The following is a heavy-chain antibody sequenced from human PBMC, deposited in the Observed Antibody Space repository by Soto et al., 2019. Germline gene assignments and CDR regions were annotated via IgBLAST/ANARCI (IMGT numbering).Heavy chain of an antibody. V-gene: IGHV3-30-3*01. CDR2: ISYDGSNK. J-gene: IGHJ6*02. Sequence: QVQLVESGGGVVQPGRSLRLSCAASGFTFSSYAMHWVRQAPGKGLEWVAVISYDGSNKYYADSVKGRFTISRDNSKNTLYLQMNSLRAEDTAVYYCARDLRASELREYYYYYYGMDVWGLGTTVTVSS. CDR3: ARDLRASELREYYYYYYGMDV. D-gene: IGHD1-26*01. CDR1: GFTFSSYA.